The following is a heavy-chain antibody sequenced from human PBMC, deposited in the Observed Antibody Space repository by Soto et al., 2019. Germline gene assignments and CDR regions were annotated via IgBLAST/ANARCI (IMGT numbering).Heavy chain of an antibody. Sequence: GGPLRPSCAGLGFTFRASRINWVRQPPGKGLEWVSSIIRSGDCIHYADSVKGRFTISRDNARNSLFLQMNSLRDEYTAGYYRARDSNNRQYGMDVWGQGTTVTVSS. V-gene: IGHV3-21*01. D-gene: IGHD4-4*01. CDR2: IIRSGDCI. CDR1: GFTFRASR. CDR3: ARDSNNRQYGMDV. J-gene: IGHJ6*02.